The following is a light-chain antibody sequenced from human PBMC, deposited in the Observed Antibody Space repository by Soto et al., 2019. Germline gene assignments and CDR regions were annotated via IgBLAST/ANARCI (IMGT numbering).Light chain of an antibody. V-gene: IGLV2-14*03. J-gene: IGLJ1*01. Sequence: QSALTQPASVSGSPGQSITISCTGTSSDIGAFTFVSSYQQHPGKVRKLMIFDVNRRPSGVSDRFSGSKSGNTASLTISGLQAEDEGDYYCSSYTSSSTHVFGSGTKLTVL. CDR3: SSYTSSSTHV. CDR2: DVN. CDR1: SSDIGAFTF.